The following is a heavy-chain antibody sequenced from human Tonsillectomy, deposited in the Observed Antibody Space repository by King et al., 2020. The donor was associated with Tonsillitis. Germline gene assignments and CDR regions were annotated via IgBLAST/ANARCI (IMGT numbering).Heavy chain of an antibody. Sequence: QLQESGSGLVKPSQTLSLTCAVSGGSISSGGYSWSWIRQPPGKGLQWIGDIYHSGSTYYNPSLKSRVAISVDRSTNQFSLKLSSVTAADTAVYFCAREGPGTPGAFDFWGQGTMVTVSS. J-gene: IGHJ3*01. V-gene: IGHV4-30-2*01. D-gene: IGHD1-1*01. CDR3: AREGPGTPGAFDF. CDR2: IYHSGST. CDR1: GGSISSGGYS.